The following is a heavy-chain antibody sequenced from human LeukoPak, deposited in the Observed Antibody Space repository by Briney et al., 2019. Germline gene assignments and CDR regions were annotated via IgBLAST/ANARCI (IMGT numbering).Heavy chain of an antibody. V-gene: IGHV4-59*01. D-gene: IGHD1-26*01. CDR3: ARGSSYYYYMDV. Sequence: PSETLSLTCTVSGGSISSYYWTWIRQPPGKGLEWIGYIYYSESTNSNHSLKSRVTITVDTSKYQFSLKLSSVTAADTAVYYCARGSSYYYYMDVWGKGTTVTVSS. CDR2: IYYSEST. CDR1: GGSISSYY. J-gene: IGHJ6*03.